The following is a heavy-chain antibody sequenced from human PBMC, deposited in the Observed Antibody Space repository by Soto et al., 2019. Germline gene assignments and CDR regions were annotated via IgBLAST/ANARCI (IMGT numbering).Heavy chain of an antibody. Sequence: PGEFLKNSCKGAGYSFTSYWISWVSQMPGKGLEWMGRIDPSDSYTNYSPSFQGHVTISADKSISTAYLQWSSLKASDTAMYYCARHPYSSSSGFFDYWGQGTLVTVSS. D-gene: IGHD6-6*01. CDR3: ARHPYSSSSGFFDY. CDR2: IDPSDSYT. J-gene: IGHJ4*02. V-gene: IGHV5-10-1*01. CDR1: GYSFTSYW.